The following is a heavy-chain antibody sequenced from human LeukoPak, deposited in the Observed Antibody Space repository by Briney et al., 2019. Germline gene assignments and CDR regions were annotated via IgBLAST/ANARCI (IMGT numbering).Heavy chain of an antibody. J-gene: IGHJ4*02. CDR3: ARQHGSRSYYSWAIDY. Sequence: GESLKISCEASGYSFTTYWIGWVRQMPGKGLEWMGIIYPGDSDTRYSPSFQGQVTISADKSRSTAYLQWSSLKASDTAMYYCARQHGSRSYYSWAIDYWGQGTLVTVSS. CDR2: IYPGDSDT. D-gene: IGHD3-10*01. CDR1: GYSFTTYW. V-gene: IGHV5-51*01.